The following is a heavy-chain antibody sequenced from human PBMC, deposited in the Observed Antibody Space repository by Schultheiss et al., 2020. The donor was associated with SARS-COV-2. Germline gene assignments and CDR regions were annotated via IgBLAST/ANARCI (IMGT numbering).Heavy chain of an antibody. CDR2: ISSSSSYI. D-gene: IGHD1-26*01. Sequence: GESLKISCAASGFTFSSYSMNWVRQAPGKGLEWVSSISSSSSYIYYADSVKGRFTISRDNSKNTLYLQMNSLRAEDTAVYYCARPGGATSEIDYWGQGTLVTVSS. CDR3: ARPGGATSEIDY. J-gene: IGHJ4*02. V-gene: IGHV3-21*01. CDR1: GFTFSSYS.